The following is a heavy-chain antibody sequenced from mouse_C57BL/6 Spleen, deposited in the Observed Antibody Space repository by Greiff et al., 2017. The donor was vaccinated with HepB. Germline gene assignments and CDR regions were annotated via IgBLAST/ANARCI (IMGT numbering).Heavy chain of an antibody. CDR2: IDPETGGT. J-gene: IGHJ4*01. D-gene: IGHD2-5*01. Sequence: VQLQQSGAELVRPGASVTLSCKASGYTFTDYEMHWVKQTPVHGLEWIGAIDPETGGTAYNQKFKGKAILTADKTSSTAYMERRSLTSEDSAVYYCTSRVSKEDAMDCWGQGTSVTVSS. CDR1: GYTFTDYE. V-gene: IGHV1-15*01. CDR3: TSRVSKEDAMDC.